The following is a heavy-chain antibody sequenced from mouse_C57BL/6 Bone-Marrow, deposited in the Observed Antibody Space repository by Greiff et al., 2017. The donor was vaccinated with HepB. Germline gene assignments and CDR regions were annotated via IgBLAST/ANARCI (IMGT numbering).Heavy chain of an antibody. V-gene: IGHV1-76*01. D-gene: IGHD1-1*01. CDR2: IYPGSGNT. CDR1: GYTFTDYY. J-gene: IGHJ4*01. Sequence: VHLVESGAELVRPGASVKLSCKASGYTFTDYYINWVKQRPGQGLEWIARIYPGSGNTYYNEKFKGKATLTAEKSSSTAYMQLSSLTSEDSAVYFCARFHYGSSLYAMDYWGQGTSVTVSS. CDR3: ARFHYGSSLYAMDY.